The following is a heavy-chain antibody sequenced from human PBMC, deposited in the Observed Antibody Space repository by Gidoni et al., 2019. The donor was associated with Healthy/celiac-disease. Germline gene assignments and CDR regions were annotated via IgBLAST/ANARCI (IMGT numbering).Heavy chain of an antibody. CDR3: VTIRHMYCGVDCYSYYAFDI. CDR1: GYTIPYLN. D-gene: IGHD2-21*02. J-gene: IGHJ3*02. Sequence: QVQLVQSGAGVQKPGDSGKVSCTVYGYTIPYLNHPGVRQAPGKGLEWMWGLDPEDCETIYAHKFQSRVTMTEVPSTDTAYMDLSSLRYEDTAVYYCVTIRHMYCGVDCYSYYAFDIWGQGTMVTVSS. CDR2: LDPEDCET. V-gene: IGHV1-24*01.